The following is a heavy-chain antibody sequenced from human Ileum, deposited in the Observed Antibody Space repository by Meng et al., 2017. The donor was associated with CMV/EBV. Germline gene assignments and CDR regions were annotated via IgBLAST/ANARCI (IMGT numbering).Heavy chain of an antibody. CDR2: IRSKTDGATT. CDR3: TTDLRWELHLYY. CDR1: GFTFSNAW. D-gene: IGHD1-26*01. V-gene: IGHV3-15*01. Sequence: GESLKISCAASGFTFSNAWMSWVRQAPGKGLEWVGRIRSKTDGATTDYAAFVKGRFTISRDDSKNTLYLQMNSLKTEDTAVYYCTTDLRWELHLYYWGQGTLVTVSS. J-gene: IGHJ4*02.